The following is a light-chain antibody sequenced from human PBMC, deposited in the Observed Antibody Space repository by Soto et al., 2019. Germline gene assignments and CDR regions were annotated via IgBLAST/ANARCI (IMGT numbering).Light chain of an antibody. V-gene: IGKV1-5*03. J-gene: IGKJ4*01. Sequence: DIQMTQSPSTLSVSVGDRVTITCRASQSINSWLAWYQQKPGKAPKLLIYKASDLESGVPSRFGDSGSWTEFTLTISSLQPDDFGPSSCHQYNSYPITLGGGPKVEIK. CDR1: QSINSW. CDR3: HQYNSYPIT. CDR2: KAS.